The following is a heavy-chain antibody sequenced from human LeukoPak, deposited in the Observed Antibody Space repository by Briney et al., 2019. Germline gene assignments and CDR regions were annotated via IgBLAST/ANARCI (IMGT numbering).Heavy chain of an antibody. J-gene: IGHJ4*02. CDR2: ISYDGNDK. D-gene: IGHD2-2*01. CDR1: GFTFFTYP. Sequence: GRSLRLSCAASGFTFFTYPMHWVRQAPGKGPEWVAFISYDGNDKYYADSVKGRFTISRDNSRNTLFLQMSSLTAVDTAVYYCARDLNALGYGSGSSCPFYFDYWGQGTLVGVSS. CDR3: ARDLNALGYGSGSSCPFYFDY. V-gene: IGHV3-30*15.